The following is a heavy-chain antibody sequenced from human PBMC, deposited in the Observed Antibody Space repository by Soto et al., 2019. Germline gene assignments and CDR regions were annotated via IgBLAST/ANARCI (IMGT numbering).Heavy chain of an antibody. Sequence: SETLSLTCNVSGGPIKSGCYYWNWLRQPPGKALEWIGYIFYSGTTNYSPSLKSRVAISIDTSKNQFSLSLTSVTAADTAVYYCVRATFSSGHLIFWGQGSPVTVSS. J-gene: IGHJ4*02. D-gene: IGHD4-4*01. CDR3: VRATFSSGHLIF. CDR2: IFYSGTT. V-gene: IGHV4-30-4*01. CDR1: GGPIKSGCYY.